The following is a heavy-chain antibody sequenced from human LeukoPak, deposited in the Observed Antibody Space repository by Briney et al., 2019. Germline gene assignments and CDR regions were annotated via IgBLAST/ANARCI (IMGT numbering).Heavy chain of an antibody. V-gene: IGHV1-2*02. CDR1: GYTFTGYY. CDR2: INPNSGGT. Sequence: ASVKVSCKVSGYTFTGYYMHWVRQAPGQGLEWMGWINPNSGGTNYAQKFQGRVTMTRDTSISTAYMELSRLRSDDTAVYYCARDSSVASSGSPVYYYYMDVWGKGTTVTVSS. CDR3: ARDSSVASSGSPVYYYYMDV. D-gene: IGHD3-22*01. J-gene: IGHJ6*03.